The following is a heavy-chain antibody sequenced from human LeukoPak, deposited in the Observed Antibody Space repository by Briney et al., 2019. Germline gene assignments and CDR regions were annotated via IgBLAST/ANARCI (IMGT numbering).Heavy chain of an antibody. CDR3: AKAAQLVSPRSWFDY. Sequence: PGGSLRLSCSAAGFTFSSYGMSWVRQDPGKGLEWVSAISGSGGSTYYADAVKGRFNISRDNSKNTLYLQMNSLRAEDKAVYYCAKAAQLVSPRSWFDYWGQGALVTVSS. V-gene: IGHV3-23*01. D-gene: IGHD6-13*01. J-gene: IGHJ4*02. CDR2: ISGSGGST. CDR1: GFTFSSYG.